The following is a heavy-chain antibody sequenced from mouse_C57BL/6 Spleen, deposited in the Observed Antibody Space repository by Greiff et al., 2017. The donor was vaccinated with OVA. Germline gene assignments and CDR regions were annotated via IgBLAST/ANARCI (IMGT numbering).Heavy chain of an antibody. D-gene: IGHD2-4*01. J-gene: IGHJ3*01. CDR2: IYPRSGNT. CDR3: ARSGDYGSSY. CDR1: GYTFTSYG. Sequence: QVKLQQSGAELARPGDSVKLSCKASGYTFTSYGISWVKQRTGQGLEWIGKIYPRSGNTYYNEKFKGKATLTADKSSSTAYMELRSLTSEDSAVYFCARSGDYGSSYWGQGTLVTVSA. V-gene: IGHV1-81*01.